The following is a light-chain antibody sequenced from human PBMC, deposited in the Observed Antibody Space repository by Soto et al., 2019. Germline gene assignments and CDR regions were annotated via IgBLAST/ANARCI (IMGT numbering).Light chain of an antibody. CDR2: DVC. Sequence: QSVLTQPRSVSGSPGQSVTISGTVPTIDVDSSNYVSWYQQHPGKAPKLMIYDVCEWPSGVPDRFCGSKYRCTASLTISGLQAEDEADSYCCLYGTTFDVFGSG. J-gene: IGLJ1*01. CDR1: TIDVDSSNY. CDR3: CLYGTTFDV. V-gene: IGLV2-11*01.